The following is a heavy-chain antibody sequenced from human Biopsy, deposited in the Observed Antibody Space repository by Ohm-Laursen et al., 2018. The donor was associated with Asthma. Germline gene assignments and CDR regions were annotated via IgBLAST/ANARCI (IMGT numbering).Heavy chain of an antibody. D-gene: IGHD3-10*01. CDR1: GYTFNSAG. Sequence: ASVKVSCKTSGYTFNSAGITWVRQAPGQGLEWMGWISVYNGNTKVAQKLQDRVTMITETSTSTAYMELRSLRSDDTAVYFCARAVDYSHYYGIDVRGQGTTVTVS. V-gene: IGHV1-18*01. J-gene: IGHJ6*02. CDR2: ISVYNGNT. CDR3: ARAVDYSHYYGIDV.